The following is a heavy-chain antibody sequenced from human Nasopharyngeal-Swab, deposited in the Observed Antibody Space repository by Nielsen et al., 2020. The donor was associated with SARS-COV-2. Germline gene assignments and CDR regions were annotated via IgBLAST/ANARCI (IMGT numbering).Heavy chain of an antibody. Sequence: WSRQPPGKGLEGIGSIYYSGSTSYNPSLKSRVTIAVDTSKNQFSLKLSSVTAADTAVYYCARERGRGGIWNYYYYYMDVWGKGTTVTVSS. D-gene: IGHD3-10*01. CDR3: ARERGRGGIWNYYYYYMDV. CDR2: IYYSGST. V-gene: IGHV4-39*07. J-gene: IGHJ6*03.